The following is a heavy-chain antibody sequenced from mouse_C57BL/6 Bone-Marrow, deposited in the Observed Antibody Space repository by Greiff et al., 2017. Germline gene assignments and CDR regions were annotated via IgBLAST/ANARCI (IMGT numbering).Heavy chain of an antibody. CDR3: ASHYYGTFAY. D-gene: IGHD1-1*01. CDR1: GYTFTSYW. Sequence: VQLHQPGAELVRPGTSVKLSCKASGYTFTSYWMHWVKQRPGQGLEWIGVIDPSDSYTNYNQKFKGKATLTVDTSSSTAYMQLSSLTSEDSAVYYCASHYYGTFAYWGQGTLVTVSA. CDR2: IDPSDSYT. V-gene: IGHV1-59*01. J-gene: IGHJ3*01.